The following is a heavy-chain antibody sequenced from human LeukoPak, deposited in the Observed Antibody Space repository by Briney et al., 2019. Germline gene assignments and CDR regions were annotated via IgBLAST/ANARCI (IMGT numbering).Heavy chain of an antibody. Sequence: PGGSLRLSRAASGFTVSSNYMSWVRQAPGKGLEWVSVIYSGGSTYYADSVKGRFTISRDNSKNTLYLQMNSLRAEDTAVYYCARSALGDRFLEWLFLFDYWGQGTLVTVSS. D-gene: IGHD3-3*01. CDR3: ARSALGDRFLEWLFLFDY. CDR2: IYSGGST. J-gene: IGHJ4*02. V-gene: IGHV3-66*02. CDR1: GFTVSSNY.